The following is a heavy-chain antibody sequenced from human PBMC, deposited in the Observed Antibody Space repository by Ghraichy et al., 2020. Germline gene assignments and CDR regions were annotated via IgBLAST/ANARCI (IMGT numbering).Heavy chain of an antibody. CDR3: AKEIFFGDYKAAFET. Sequence: LSLTCEASGFRFNKFVMTWVRQAPGKGLEWVSAINTGGGVKYYADPVKGRFTVSRDNSKNTLYLQMDSLRADDTAIYYCAKEIFFGDYKAAFETWGRGALVTVSS. J-gene: IGHJ5*02. CDR1: GFRFNKFV. V-gene: IGHV3-23*01. D-gene: IGHD4-17*01. CDR2: INTGGGVK.